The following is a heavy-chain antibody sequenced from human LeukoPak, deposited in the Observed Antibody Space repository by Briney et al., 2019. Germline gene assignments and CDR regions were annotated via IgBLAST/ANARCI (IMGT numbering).Heavy chain of an antibody. CDR2: ISGSGGIT. CDR1: GFTFSSYA. D-gene: IGHD2-15*01. Sequence: GGSLRLSCAASGFTFSSYAMSWVRQAPGKGLEWVSVISGSGGITYYADSVKGRFTISRDNSKNTLYLQMNSLRAEDTAVYYCASTRGVVVVIDYWGQGTLVTVSS. V-gene: IGHV3-23*01. CDR3: ASTRGVVVVIDY. J-gene: IGHJ4*02.